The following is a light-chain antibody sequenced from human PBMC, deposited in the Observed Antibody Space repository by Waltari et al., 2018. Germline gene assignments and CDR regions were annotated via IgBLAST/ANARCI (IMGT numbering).Light chain of an antibody. J-gene: IGKJ1*01. CDR3: QHHLRLPTT. CDR1: QSVGTY. Sequence: IVLTQSPGTLSLSPGERATLSCRASQSVGTYLAWYQQKPGPAPRLLIYGAYSRAAGIPDRFSGSGYGTDFSLTISRLEPEDFAVYFCQHHLRLPTTFGQGTKVEIK. V-gene: IGKV3-20*01. CDR2: GAY.